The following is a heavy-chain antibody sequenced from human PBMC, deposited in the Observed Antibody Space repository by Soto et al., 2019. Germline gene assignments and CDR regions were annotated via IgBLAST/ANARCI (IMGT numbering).Heavy chain of an antibody. J-gene: IGHJ5*02. V-gene: IGHV4-34*01. D-gene: IGHD3-10*01. Sequence: QVQLQQWGAGLLKPSETLSLTCAVYGGSFSGYYWSWIRQPPGKGLEWIGEINHSGSTNYNPSLKSRVTESVDTYKNQFSLKLSSVTAADTAVYYCARKAQGRGWFDPWGQGTLVTVSS. CDR2: INHSGST. CDR3: ARKAQGRGWFDP. CDR1: GGSFSGYY.